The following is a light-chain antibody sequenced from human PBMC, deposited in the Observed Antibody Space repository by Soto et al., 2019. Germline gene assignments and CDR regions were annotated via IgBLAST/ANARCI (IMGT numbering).Light chain of an antibody. CDR1: QSISSW. J-gene: IGKJ4*01. CDR3: QQHTSYPPT. CDR2: DAS. Sequence: MDEPRAGQAGSFGWTVTITNRASQSISSWLAWYQQKPGKAPKLLIYDASSLESGVPSRFSGSGSGTEFTLPISSLQPDHFVPSYPQQHTSYPPTLGGGTKVDIK. V-gene: IGKV1-5*01.